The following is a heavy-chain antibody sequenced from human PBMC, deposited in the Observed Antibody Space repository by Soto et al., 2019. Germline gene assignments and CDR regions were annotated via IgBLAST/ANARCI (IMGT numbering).Heavy chain of an antibody. D-gene: IGHD3-16*01. J-gene: IGHJ4*02. Sequence: QVQLVESGGGVVQPGRSLRLSCAASGFTFSTNGMHWVRQAPGKGLERVAIISYDGSKKYYADSVKGRLTISRDNSKNTVYLEMSSLRVEDTAVYYCAKDRVESGLGEIDYWGQGPLVTVSS. V-gene: IGHV3-30*18. CDR1: GFTFSTNG. CDR2: ISYDGSKK. CDR3: AKDRVESGLGEIDY.